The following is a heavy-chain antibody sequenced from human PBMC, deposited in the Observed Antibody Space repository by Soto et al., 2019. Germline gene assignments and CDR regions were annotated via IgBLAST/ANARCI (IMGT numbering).Heavy chain of an antibody. CDR1: GGTFSSYA. D-gene: IGHD6-19*01. Sequence: QVQLVQSGAEVKKPGSSVKVSCKASGGTFSSYAISRVRQAPGQGLEWMGGIIPIFGTANYAQKFQGRVTITADESTSTAYMELSSLRSEDTAVYYCASSGVAVAGTPILDAFDIWGQGTMVTVSS. CDR3: ASSGVAVAGTPILDAFDI. J-gene: IGHJ3*02. CDR2: IIPIFGTA. V-gene: IGHV1-69*01.